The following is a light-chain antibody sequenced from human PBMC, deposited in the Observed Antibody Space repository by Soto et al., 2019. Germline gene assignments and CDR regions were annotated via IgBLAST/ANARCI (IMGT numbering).Light chain of an antibody. V-gene: IGKV3-15*01. J-gene: IGKJ4*01. Sequence: EIVMTQSPATLSVSPGERATLSCRASQSISSNLAWYQQKPGQTPSLLMYGASTRATGIPARFSGSGSGTEFTLTISSLQSEDFAVYYCQHYNNWPLTFGGGTKVEIK. CDR3: QHYNNWPLT. CDR1: QSISSN. CDR2: GAS.